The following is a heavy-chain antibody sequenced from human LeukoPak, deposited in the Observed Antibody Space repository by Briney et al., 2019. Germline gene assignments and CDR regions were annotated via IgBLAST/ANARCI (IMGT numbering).Heavy chain of an antibody. CDR1: GGSISSYY. CDR2: IDYSGST. CDR3: ASGGTYSSSWYERGFFDY. J-gene: IGHJ4*02. D-gene: IGHD6-13*01. V-gene: IGHV4-59*08. Sequence: SETLSLTCTVSGGSISSYYWSWIRQPPGKGLEWIGYIDYSGSTNYNPSLKSRVTISVDTSKNQFSLRLSSVTAADTAVYYCASGGTYSSSWYERGFFDYWGQGTLVTVSS.